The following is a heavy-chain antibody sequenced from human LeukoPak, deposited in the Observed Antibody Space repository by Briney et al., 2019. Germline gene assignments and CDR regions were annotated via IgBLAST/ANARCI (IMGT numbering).Heavy chain of an antibody. CDR2: IYYSGRT. J-gene: IGHJ4*02. CDR3: TRHTSAYNNDY. D-gene: IGHD3-16*01. CDR1: GGSINRSSYY. V-gene: IGHV4-39*01. Sequence: NPSETLSLTCTVSGGSINRSSYYWGWIRQPPGKGLEWIGSIYYSGRTYYNPSVKSRVTIFVDTSKNYFSLKVSSVSAADTAVYYCTRHTSAYNNDYGGQGTLVIVSS.